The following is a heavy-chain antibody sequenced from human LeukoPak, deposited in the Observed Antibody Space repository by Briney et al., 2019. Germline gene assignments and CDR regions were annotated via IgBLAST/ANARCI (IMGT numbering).Heavy chain of an antibody. D-gene: IGHD2-15*01. CDR3: AKDLYGYCSGGSCYSSGFDY. CDR2: ISYDGSNK. V-gene: IGHV3-30*18. Sequence: GGSLRLSCAASGFTFSSYGMHWVRQAPGKGLEWVAVISYDGSNKYYADSVKGRFTISRDNSKNTLYLQMNSLRAEDTAVYYCAKDLYGYCSGGSCYSSGFDYWGQGTLVTVSS. J-gene: IGHJ4*02. CDR1: GFTFSSYG.